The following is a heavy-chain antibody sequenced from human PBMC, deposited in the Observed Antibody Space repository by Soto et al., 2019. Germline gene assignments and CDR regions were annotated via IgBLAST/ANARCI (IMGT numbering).Heavy chain of an antibody. CDR3: ARDGLYYDILTGYYTQTYFDY. Sequence: GGSLRLSCAASGFTFSSYSMNWVRQAPGKGLEWVSYISSSSSTIYYADSVEGRFTIPRDNAKNSLYLQMNSLRDEDTAVYYCARDGLYYDILTGYYTQTYFDYWGQGTLVTVSS. CDR2: ISSSSSTI. V-gene: IGHV3-48*02. D-gene: IGHD3-9*01. CDR1: GFTFSSYS. J-gene: IGHJ4*02.